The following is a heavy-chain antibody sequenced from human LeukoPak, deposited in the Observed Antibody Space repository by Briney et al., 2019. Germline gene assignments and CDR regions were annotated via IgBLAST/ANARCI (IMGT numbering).Heavy chain of an antibody. CDR1: GFTFSSYA. CDR2: ISYDGSNK. V-gene: IGHV3-30*04. CDR3: AREVLYSSGWPIDY. Sequence: GGSLRLSCAASGFTFSSYAMHWVRQAPGKGLEWVAVISYDGSNKYYADSVKGRFTISRDNSKNTLYLQMNSLRAEDTAVYYCAREVLYSSGWPIDYWGQGTLVTVSS. J-gene: IGHJ4*02. D-gene: IGHD6-19*01.